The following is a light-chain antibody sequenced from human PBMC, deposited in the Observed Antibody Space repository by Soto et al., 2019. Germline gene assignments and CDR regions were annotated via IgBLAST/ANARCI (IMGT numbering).Light chain of an antibody. CDR2: EVY. Sequence: QSALTQPASVSVSPGQSITISCTGTSSDVGGYNYVSWYQQHPGKAPKLMIYEVYIRPSGASNRFSGSKSGNTASLTISGLQAEDEADYYCSSYTGGGVVFGGGTKVTVL. CDR3: SSYTGGGVV. CDR1: SSDVGGYNY. V-gene: IGLV2-14*01. J-gene: IGLJ2*01.